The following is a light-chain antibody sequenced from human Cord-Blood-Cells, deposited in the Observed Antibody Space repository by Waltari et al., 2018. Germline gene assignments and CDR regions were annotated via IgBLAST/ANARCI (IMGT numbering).Light chain of an antibody. CDR3: QQYGSSSFT. V-gene: IGKV3-20*01. Sequence: EIVLTQSPGTLSLSPGERATLSCRASQSVSSSYLAWYQQKPDQAPRLLIYGASSRATGIPDRFSGSGSGTDFTLTISRLEPEDFAVYYCQQYGSSSFTFGGGTKVEIK. J-gene: IGKJ4*01. CDR1: QSVSSSY. CDR2: GAS.